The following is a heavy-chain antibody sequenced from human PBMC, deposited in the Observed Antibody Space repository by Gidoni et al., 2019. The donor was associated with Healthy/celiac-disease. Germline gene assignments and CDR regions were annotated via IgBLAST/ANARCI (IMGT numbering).Heavy chain of an antibody. J-gene: IGHJ3*02. D-gene: IGHD6-19*01. CDR1: GFTFSSYG. CDR2: IWYDGSNK. CDR3: AREFSSVAGYDAFDI. Sequence: QVQLVESGGGVVQPGRSLRLSCAASGFTFSSYGMHWVRQAPGKGLEWVAGIWYDGSNKYYADSVKGRFTISRDNSKNTLYLQMNSLRAEDTAVYYCAREFSSVAGYDAFDIWGQGTMVTVSS. V-gene: IGHV3-33*01.